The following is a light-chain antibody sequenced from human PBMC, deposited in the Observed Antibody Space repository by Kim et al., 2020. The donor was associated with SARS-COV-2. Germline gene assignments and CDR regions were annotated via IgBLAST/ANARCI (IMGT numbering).Light chain of an antibody. CDR1: SSDVGGYNY. V-gene: IGLV2-14*03. J-gene: IGLJ3*02. CDR2: DVS. Sequence: QSALTQPASVSGSPGQSITISCTGTSSDVGGYNYVSWYQQHPGKAPKLMIYDVSNRPSGVSNRFSGSKSGNTASLTISGLQAEDEADYYCSSYTSRSTGEFGGGTQLTVL. CDR3: SSYTSRSTGE.